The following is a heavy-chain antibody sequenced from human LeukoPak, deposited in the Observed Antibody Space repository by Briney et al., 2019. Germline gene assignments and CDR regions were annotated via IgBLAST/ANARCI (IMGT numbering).Heavy chain of an antibody. CDR3: ACSGGSSPDAFDI. J-gene: IGHJ3*02. Sequence: GGSLRLLCAASGFTFRSYEMNWLRQATGKGLEWVSYINSSGNTIYYVDSVKGRLTISRDNAKNSLYLQMNTLRAEDTAVYFCACSGGSSPDAFDIWGQGTVVTVSS. CDR1: GFTFRSYE. CDR2: INSSGNTI. V-gene: IGHV3-48*03. D-gene: IGHD2-15*01.